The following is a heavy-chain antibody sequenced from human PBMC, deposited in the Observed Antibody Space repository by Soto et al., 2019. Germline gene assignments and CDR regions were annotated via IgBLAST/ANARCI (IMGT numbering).Heavy chain of an antibody. CDR2: ISYDGSNK. V-gene: IGHV3-30*18. CDR3: ANSGSDSLDY. J-gene: IGHJ4*02. D-gene: IGHD1-26*01. CDR1: GFTFSSYG. Sequence: PGGSLRLSCAASGFTFSSYGMHWVRQAPGKGLEWVAVISYDGSNKYYADSVKGRFTISRDNSKNTLYLQMNSLRAEDTAVYYCANSGSDSLDYWGQGTLVTVSS.